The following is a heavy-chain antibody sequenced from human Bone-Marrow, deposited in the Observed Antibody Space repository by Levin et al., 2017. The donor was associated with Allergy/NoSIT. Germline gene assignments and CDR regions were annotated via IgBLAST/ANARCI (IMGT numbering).Heavy chain of an antibody. V-gene: IGHV4-31*03. D-gene: IGHD3-3*01. CDR3: ARGFPVFGVVLTVTCCGSTSCTPSIKSRVTMSVGKAKRMFSLNLSSVTASDTAVYYCARGITIFGVVLAVNDAFDI. CDR1: GGSISSGIYF. Sequence: SETLSLTCTVSGGSISSGIYFWSWIRHLPGKGLEWIGYVSYSGITFYNPSLKSRVTISVATSKKLFSLYPSSVTAADTAVIHRARGFPVFGVVLTVTCCGSTSCTPSIKSRVTMSVGKAKRMFSLNLSSVTASDTAVYYCARGITIFGVVLAVNDAFDIWGQGTMVTVSS. CDR2: VSYSGIT. J-gene: IGHJ3*02.